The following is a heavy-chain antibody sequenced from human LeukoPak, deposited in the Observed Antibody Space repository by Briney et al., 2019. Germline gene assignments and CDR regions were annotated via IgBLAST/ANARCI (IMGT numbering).Heavy chain of an antibody. V-gene: IGHV4-4*08. CDR2: IHASGTT. CDR1: GGSISQYY. CDR3: MDV. J-gene: IGHJ6*03. Sequence: PSATLSLTCAVSGGSISQYYWSWLRQAPGKGLEWIGYIHASGTTTYNPSLKSRVTMSVDTSNNQFSLTLTTVTEADTAVYFYMDVWGKGTTVTVSS.